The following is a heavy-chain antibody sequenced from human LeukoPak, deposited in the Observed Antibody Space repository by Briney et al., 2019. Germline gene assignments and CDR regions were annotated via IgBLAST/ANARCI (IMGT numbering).Heavy chain of an antibody. CDR3: ARDGAAAGRNWFDP. CDR1: GYTFTSYG. V-gene: IGHV1-18*01. Sequence: GASAKVSCKASGYTFTSYGISWVRQAPGQGLEWMGWISAYNGNTNYAQKLQGRVTMTTDTSTSTAYMELRSLRSDDTAVYYCARDGAAAGRNWFDPWGQGTLVTVSS. J-gene: IGHJ5*02. CDR2: ISAYNGNT. D-gene: IGHD6-13*01.